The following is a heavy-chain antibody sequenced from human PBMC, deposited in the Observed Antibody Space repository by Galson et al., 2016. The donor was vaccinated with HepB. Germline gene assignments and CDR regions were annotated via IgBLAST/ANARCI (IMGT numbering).Heavy chain of an antibody. CDR1: GFTFSSYA. Sequence: SLRLSCAASGFTFSSYAMHWVRQAPGKGLEGVALISYDGSSKYYADSVKGRFTISRDNSKNTLYLQMNSLRAEDTAVYYCAGSIDYWGQGTLVTVSS. J-gene: IGHJ4*02. CDR3: AGSIDY. V-gene: IGHV3-30*01. CDR2: ISYDGSSK.